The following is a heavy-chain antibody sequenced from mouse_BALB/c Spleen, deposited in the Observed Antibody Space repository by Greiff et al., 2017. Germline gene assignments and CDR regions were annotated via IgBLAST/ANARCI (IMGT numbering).Heavy chain of an antibody. CDR1: GFTFSSYT. J-gene: IGHJ2*01. D-gene: IGHD2-14*01. V-gene: IGHV5-6-4*01. Sequence: DVKLVESGGGLVKPGGSLKLSCAASGFTFSSYTMSWVRQTPEKRLEWVATISSGGSYTYYPDSVKGRFTISRDNAKNTLYLQMSSLKSEDTAMYYCTRENYRYFDYWGQGTTLTVSS. CDR2: ISSGGSYT. CDR3: TRENYRYFDY.